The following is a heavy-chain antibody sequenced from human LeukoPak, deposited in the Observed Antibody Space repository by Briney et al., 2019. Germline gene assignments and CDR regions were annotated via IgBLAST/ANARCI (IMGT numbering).Heavy chain of an antibody. V-gene: IGHV6-1*01. CDR1: GDSVSINSAA. Sequence: SQILSLTCAISGDSVSINSAAWNWIGQSPSRGLEWLGRTYYRSKWYNDYAVSVKSRITINPDTSKNQFSLQLNSVTPEDTAVYYCARDPGYDSSAYYPFYFDYWGQGTLVTVSS. CDR2: TYYRSKWYN. CDR3: ARDPGYDSSAYYPFYFDY. J-gene: IGHJ4*02. D-gene: IGHD3-22*01.